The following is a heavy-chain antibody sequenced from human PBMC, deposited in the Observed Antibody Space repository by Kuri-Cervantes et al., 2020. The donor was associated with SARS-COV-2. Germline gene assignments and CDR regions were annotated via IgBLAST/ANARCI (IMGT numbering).Heavy chain of an antibody. CDR1: GYTLTELS. CDR3: ATAPMLLITFGGVIAPSRGNWFDP. V-gene: IGHV1-24*01. Sequence: ASLKVSCKVSGYTLTELSMHWVRQAPGKGLEWMGGFNPEVGETIYAQKFQGRVTMTEDTSTDTAYMELSSLRSEDTAVYYCATAPMLLITFGGVIAPSRGNWFDPWGQGTLVTVSS. D-gene: IGHD3-16*02. CDR2: FNPEVGET. J-gene: IGHJ5*02.